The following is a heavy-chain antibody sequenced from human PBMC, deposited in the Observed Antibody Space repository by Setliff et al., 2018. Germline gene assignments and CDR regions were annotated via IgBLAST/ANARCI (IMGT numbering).Heavy chain of an antibody. CDR1: GGSFSGYY. J-gene: IGHJ4*02. D-gene: IGHD3-3*01. CDR2: INHSGST. Sequence: SETLSLTCAVFGGSFSGYYWSWIRQPPGKGLEWIGEINHSGSTNYNPSLKSRITISIDTSKNQFSLKETSVTAADTAVYYCARGRSVWRYWGQGILVTVSS. CDR3: ARGRSVWRY. V-gene: IGHV4-34*01.